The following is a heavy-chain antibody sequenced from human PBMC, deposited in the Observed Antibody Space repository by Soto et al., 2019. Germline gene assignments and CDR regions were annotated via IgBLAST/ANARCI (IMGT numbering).Heavy chain of an antibody. CDR1: GFTFSSYA. CDR3: ARRTGGWYFDL. V-gene: IGHV3-23*01. J-gene: IGHJ2*01. D-gene: IGHD3-16*01. Sequence: EVQLLESGGGLVQPGGSLRLSCAASGFTFSSYAMNWVRQAPGKGLEWVSVISGSGGSTYYADAVKGRFTISRDNSKNTLYLQMNSLRAEDTGVYYCARRTGGWYFDLWGRGTLVTVSS. CDR2: ISGSGGST.